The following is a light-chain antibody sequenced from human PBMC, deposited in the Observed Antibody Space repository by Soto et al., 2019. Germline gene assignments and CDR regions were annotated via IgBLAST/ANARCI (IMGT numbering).Light chain of an antibody. J-gene: IGKJ4*01. CDR3: QQYGSSPLT. CDR1: QSVTSSY. CDR2: GAS. V-gene: IGKV3-20*01. Sequence: EIVLTQSPGTLSLSPGERATLSCRASQSVTSSYLAWYQLKPGRAPRLLIFGASSRATGIPDRFSGSGSGADFTLTISRLEPEDFAVFYCQQYGSSPLTFGGGTKVEIK.